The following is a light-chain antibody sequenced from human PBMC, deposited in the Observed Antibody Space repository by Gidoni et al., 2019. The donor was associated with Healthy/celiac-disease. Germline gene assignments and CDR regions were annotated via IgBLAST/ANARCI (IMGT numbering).Light chain of an antibody. CDR1: QSLLHSNGYNY. CDR2: LGT. CDR3: MQARQTPWT. J-gene: IGKJ1*01. V-gene: IGKV2-28*01. Sequence: DIVMTQSPLSLPVTSGEPASISCRSSQSLLHSNGYNYFDWYLQKPGQSPQLMIYLGTNRASGVPDRFGGSGSGTVFTLKISRVEAEDVVVYYCMQARQTPWTFGQGTKVEIK.